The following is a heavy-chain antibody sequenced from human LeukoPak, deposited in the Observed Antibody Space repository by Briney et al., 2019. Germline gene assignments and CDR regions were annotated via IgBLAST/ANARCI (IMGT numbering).Heavy chain of an antibody. D-gene: IGHD1-26*01. V-gene: IGHV4-4*07. CDR2: IYTSGRT. CDR3: AREFIVGATNDAFDI. CDR1: GGSISSYY. J-gene: IGHJ3*02. Sequence: SETLSLTCTVSGGSISSYYWSWIRQPAGKGLEWIGRIYTSGRTNYNPSLKSRVTMSVDTSKNQFSLKLSSVTAADTAVYYCAREFIVGATNDAFDIWGQGTMVTVSS.